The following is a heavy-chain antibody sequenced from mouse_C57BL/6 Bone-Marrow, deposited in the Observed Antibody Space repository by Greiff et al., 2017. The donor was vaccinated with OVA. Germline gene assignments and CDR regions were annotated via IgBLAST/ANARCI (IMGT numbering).Heavy chain of an antibody. Sequence: QVQLQQSGAELVKPGASMKISCKASGYAFSSYWMNWVKQRPGKGLEWIGQIYPGDGDTNYNGKFKGKATLTADKSSSTAYMQLSSLTSEDSAVYFCALITTVVEGEWYFDVWGTGTTVTVSS. CDR1: GYAFSSYW. D-gene: IGHD1-1*01. CDR2: IYPGDGDT. J-gene: IGHJ1*03. V-gene: IGHV1-80*01. CDR3: ALITTVVEGEWYFDV.